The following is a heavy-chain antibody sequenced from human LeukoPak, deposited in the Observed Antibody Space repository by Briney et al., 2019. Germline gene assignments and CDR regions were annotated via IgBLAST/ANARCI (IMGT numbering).Heavy chain of an antibody. CDR1: GFTFSSYA. J-gene: IGHJ5*02. Sequence: GWSLRLSCAASGFTFSSYAMSWVRQAPGKGLEWVSAISGSGGSTYYADSVKGRFTISRDNSKNTLYLQMNSLRAEDTAVYYCARTNRDIVVAPAAKRFGGFWFDPWGQGTLVTVSS. D-gene: IGHD2-2*01. CDR2: ISGSGGST. V-gene: IGHV3-23*01. CDR3: ARTNRDIVVAPAAKRFGGFWFDP.